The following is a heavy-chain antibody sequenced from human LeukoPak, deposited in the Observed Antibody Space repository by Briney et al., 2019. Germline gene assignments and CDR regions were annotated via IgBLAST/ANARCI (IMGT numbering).Heavy chain of an antibody. CDR3: ASSFDFWSGYYIDYFDY. CDR2: IYYTGKT. Sequence: PSGTLSLTCTVSNGSISSSSYYWGWLRQPPGKGLEWIGSIYYTGKTYYNPSLKSRVTISEDTSKNQFSLKLSSVTAADTAVYFCASSFDFWSGYYIDYFDYWGQGTLVTVSS. CDR1: NGSISSSSYY. D-gene: IGHD3-3*01. J-gene: IGHJ4*02. V-gene: IGHV4-39*01.